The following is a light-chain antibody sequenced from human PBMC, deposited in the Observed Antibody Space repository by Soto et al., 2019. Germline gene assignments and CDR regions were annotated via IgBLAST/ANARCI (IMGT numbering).Light chain of an antibody. Sequence: DIQMTQSPSSLSASVGDRVTITCRASQSISNYLNWYQQKPGKAPKLLIYAASNLQSGVPSRFSGSGSGTDFTLTISSLQPEDFATYSCQQSYSTPRTFGQGTNLEI. CDR2: AAS. CDR1: QSISNY. CDR3: QQSYSTPRT. J-gene: IGKJ2*01. V-gene: IGKV1-39*01.